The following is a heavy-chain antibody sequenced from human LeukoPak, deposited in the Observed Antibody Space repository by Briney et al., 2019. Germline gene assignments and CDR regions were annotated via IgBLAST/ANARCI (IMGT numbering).Heavy chain of an antibody. J-gene: IGHJ2*01. CDR1: GDSLTSNF. V-gene: IGHV4-59*01. Sequence: PSETLSLTCNVSGDSLTSNFWSWIRQTPGKGPEWIGYIYYSGSAKYNPSLKSRVTISVDRSKNQFSLKLNSVTAADTAVYYCARYWGVQLWPHWYFDLWGRGSLVTVSS. D-gene: IGHD5-18*01. CDR3: ARYWGVQLWPHWYFDL. CDR2: IYYSGSA.